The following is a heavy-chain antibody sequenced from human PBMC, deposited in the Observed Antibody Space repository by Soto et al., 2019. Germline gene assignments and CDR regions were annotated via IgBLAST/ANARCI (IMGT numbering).Heavy chain of an antibody. V-gene: IGHV1-69*13. CDR1: GGTFSSYA. J-gene: IGHJ6*02. CDR3: ARGTPTYYYDSSGYYLDV. CDR2: IIPIFGTA. D-gene: IGHD3-22*01. Sequence: ASVKVSCKASGGTFSSYAISWVRQAPGQGLEWMGGIIPIFGTANYAQKFQGRVTITADESTSTAYMELSSLRSEDTAVYYCARGTPTYYYDSSGYYLDVWGQGTTVTVSS.